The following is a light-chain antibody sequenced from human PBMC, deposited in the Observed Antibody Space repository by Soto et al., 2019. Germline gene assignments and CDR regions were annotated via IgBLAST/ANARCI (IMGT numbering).Light chain of an antibody. CDR3: QQFNNWPWT. CDR1: QRVSSD. CDR2: GTY. V-gene: IGKV3-15*01. J-gene: IGKJ1*01. Sequence: EIVMTQSPATLSVSPGERATLSCRASQRVSSDLAWYQQKPGQAPRLLIYGTYTRATGIPARFSGSGSGTEFTLIISSLQSEDFAVYYCQQFNNWPWTFGQGTKVEIK.